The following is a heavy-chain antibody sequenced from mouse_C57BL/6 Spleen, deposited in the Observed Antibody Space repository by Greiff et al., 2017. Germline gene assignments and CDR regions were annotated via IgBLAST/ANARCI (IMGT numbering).Heavy chain of an antibody. D-gene: IGHD1-1*01. CDR2: INPNNGGT. V-gene: IGHV1-18*01. CDR1: GYTFTDYN. CDR3: ARLAPFHYYGSIYLYAMDY. J-gene: IGHJ4*01. Sequence: VQLQQSGPELVKPGASVKIPCKASGYTFTDYNMDWVKQSPGKSLEWIGDINPNNGGTIYNQKFKGKATLTVDKSSSTAYMELRSLTSEDTAVYYYARLAPFHYYGSIYLYAMDYWGQGTSVTVSS.